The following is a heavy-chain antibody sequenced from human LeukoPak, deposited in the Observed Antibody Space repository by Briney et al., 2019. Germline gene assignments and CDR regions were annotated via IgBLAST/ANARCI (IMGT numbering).Heavy chain of an antibody. CDR1: GGSFSGYY. CDR3: ARVNGDYFDH. J-gene: IGHJ4*02. D-gene: IGHD2-8*01. Sequence: KTSETLSLTCAVYGGSFSGYYWSWIRQPPGKGLEWIGEINHSGSTNYNPSLKSRVTISVGTSQNQFSMKLSSVTAADTAVYYCARVNGDYFDHWGQGTLVTVSS. V-gene: IGHV4-34*01. CDR2: INHSGST.